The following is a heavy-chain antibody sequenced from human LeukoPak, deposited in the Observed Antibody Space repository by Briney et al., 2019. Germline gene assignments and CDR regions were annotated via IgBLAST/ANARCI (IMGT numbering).Heavy chain of an antibody. V-gene: IGHV4-61*02. J-gene: IGHJ4*02. D-gene: IGHD3-3*01. CDR3: ARERVLRFLEWPSGSFDY. CDR1: GGSISSGSYY. CDR2: IYTSGST. Sequence: SETLSLTCTVSGGSISSGSYYWSWIRQPAGKGLEWIGRIYTSGSTNYNPSLKSRVTISVDTSKNQFSLKLSSVTAADTAVYYCARERVLRFLEWPSGSFDYWGQGTLVTVSS.